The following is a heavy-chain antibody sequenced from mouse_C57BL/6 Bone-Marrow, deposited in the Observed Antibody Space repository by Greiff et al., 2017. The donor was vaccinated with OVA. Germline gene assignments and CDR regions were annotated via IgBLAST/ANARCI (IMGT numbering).Heavy chain of an antibody. J-gene: IGHJ1*03. D-gene: IGHD1-1*01. CDR1: GFTFSSYT. Sequence: EVQGVESGGGLVKPGGSLKLSCAASGFTFSSYTMSWVRQTPEKRLEWVATISGGGGNTYYPDSVKGRFTISRDNAKNTLYLQMSSLRSEDTALYYCARPYGSRWYFDVWGTGTTVTVSS. V-gene: IGHV5-9*01. CDR3: ARPYGSRWYFDV. CDR2: ISGGGGNT.